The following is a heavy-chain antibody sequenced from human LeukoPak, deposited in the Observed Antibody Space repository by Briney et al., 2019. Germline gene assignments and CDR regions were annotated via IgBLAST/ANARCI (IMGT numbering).Heavy chain of an antibody. D-gene: IGHD5-24*01. CDR3: AREDSDGYNLHY. V-gene: IGHV3-48*03. J-gene: IGHJ4*02. CDR1: GFTFSSYE. CDR2: ISSSGSTI. Sequence: PGGSLRLSCAASGFTFSSYEMNWVRQAPGKGLEWVSYISSSGSTIYYADSVKGRFTISRDNAKNSLYLQMNSLRAEDTAVYYCAREDSDGYNLHYWGQGTLVTVSS.